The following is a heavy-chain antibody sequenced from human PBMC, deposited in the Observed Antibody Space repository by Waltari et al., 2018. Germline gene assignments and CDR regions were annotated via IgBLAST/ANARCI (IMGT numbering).Heavy chain of an antibody. CDR2: INSDGSST. Sequence: EVQLVESGGGFVQPGGSLRLSCAASGFTFSSYCMHWARQAPGKGLVGVSRINSDGSSTSYADSVKGRFTISRDNAKNTLYLQMNSLRAEDTAVYYCARDVPYGEYWADAFDIWGQGTMVTVSS. V-gene: IGHV3-74*01. CDR1: GFTFSSYC. D-gene: IGHD4-17*01. CDR3: ARDVPYGEYWADAFDI. J-gene: IGHJ3*02.